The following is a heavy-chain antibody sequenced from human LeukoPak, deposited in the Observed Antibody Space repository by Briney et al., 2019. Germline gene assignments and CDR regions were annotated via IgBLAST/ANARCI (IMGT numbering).Heavy chain of an antibody. Sequence: GGSLRLSCAASGFTFNSYWMTWVRQAPGQGLEWVADIKQDGSDKYYAGSVKGRFTISRDNAKNSLYLQMNSLRAEDTAVYFCARYNSAWKTDDYWGQGTLVTVSS. CDR2: IKQDGSDK. CDR1: GFTFNSYW. V-gene: IGHV3-7*03. CDR3: ARYNSAWKTDDY. D-gene: IGHD6-19*01. J-gene: IGHJ4*02.